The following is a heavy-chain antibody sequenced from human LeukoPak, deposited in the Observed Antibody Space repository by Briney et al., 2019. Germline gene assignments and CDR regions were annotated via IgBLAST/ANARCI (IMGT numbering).Heavy chain of an antibody. CDR2: VYYSGGT. D-gene: IGHD3-22*01. Sequence: SETLSLTCTVSGGSLYSDYWSWIRQPPTKGLEWIGYVYYSGGTNYNPSLKSRVTISVDTSKNQFSLNLSSVTAADTAVYYCARANMFFCVTTDCYFFDYWGRGTQVTVSS. CDR1: GGSLYSDY. CDR3: ARANMFFCVTTDCYFFDY. J-gene: IGHJ4*02. V-gene: IGHV4-59*01.